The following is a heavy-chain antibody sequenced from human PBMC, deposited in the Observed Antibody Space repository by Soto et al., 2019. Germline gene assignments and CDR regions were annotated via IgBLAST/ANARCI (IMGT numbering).Heavy chain of an antibody. Sequence: QVQLVQSGAEVKKPGSSVQVSCKASGGTFSSYAISWVRQAPGQGLEWMGGIIPIFGTANYAQKFQGRVTITADESTSTAYMELRSLRYEDTAVYYCASGLVPRYFDLWGRGTLVTVSS. J-gene: IGHJ2*01. CDR2: IIPIFGTA. CDR3: ASGLVPRYFDL. V-gene: IGHV1-69*01. D-gene: IGHD2-21*01. CDR1: GGTFSSYA.